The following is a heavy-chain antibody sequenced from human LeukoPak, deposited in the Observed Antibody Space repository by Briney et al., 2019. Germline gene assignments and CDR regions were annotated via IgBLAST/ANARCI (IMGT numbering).Heavy chain of an antibody. CDR3: ARHGSWLGELFRSWFDP. D-gene: IGHD3-10*01. Sequence: SETLSLTCTVSGGSISSYFWSWIRQPPGKGLEWIGYIYYSGSTNYNPPLKSRVAISVDTTKNQFSLKLSSVTAADTAVYYCARHGSWLGELFRSWFDPWGQGTLVTVSS. V-gene: IGHV4-59*08. CDR1: GGSISSYF. CDR2: IYYSGST. J-gene: IGHJ5*02.